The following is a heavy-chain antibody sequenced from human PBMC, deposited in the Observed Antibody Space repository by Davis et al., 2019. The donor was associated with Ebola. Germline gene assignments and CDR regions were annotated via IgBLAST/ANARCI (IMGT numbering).Heavy chain of an antibody. J-gene: IGHJ3*02. Sequence: AASVKVSCKASGYTFTSYGISWVRQAPGQGLEWMGRIIPILGIANYAQKFQGRVTITADKSTSTAYMELSSLRSEDTAVYYCARMYYDSSGYSHDAFDIWGQGTMVTVSS. CDR3: ARMYYDSSGYSHDAFDI. V-gene: IGHV1-69*04. D-gene: IGHD3-22*01. CDR2: IIPILGIA. CDR1: GYTFTSYG.